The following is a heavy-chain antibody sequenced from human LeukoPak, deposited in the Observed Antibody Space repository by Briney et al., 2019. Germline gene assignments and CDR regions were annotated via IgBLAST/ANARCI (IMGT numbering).Heavy chain of an antibody. J-gene: IGHJ3*02. Sequence: PPGGSLRLSCAASGFTFSSYEMNWVRQAPGKGLEWVSYISSSGSTIYYADSVKGRFTISRDNAKNSLYLQMNSLRAEDTAVYYCATQLEQQLVRSAFDIWGQGTMVTVSS. CDR2: ISSSGSTI. V-gene: IGHV3-48*03. CDR1: GFTFSSYE. CDR3: ATQLEQQLVRSAFDI. D-gene: IGHD6-13*01.